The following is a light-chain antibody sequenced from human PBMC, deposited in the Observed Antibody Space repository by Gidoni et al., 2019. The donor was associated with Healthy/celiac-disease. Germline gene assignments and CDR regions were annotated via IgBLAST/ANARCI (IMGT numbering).Light chain of an antibody. V-gene: IGLV3-19*01. CDR1: SLRSYY. J-gene: IGLJ2*01. Sequence: SSELTPDPAVSVALGQTVRITCQGDSLRSYYASWYQPKPGQAPVLVIYGKNNRPSGIPDRFSGSSSGNTASLTITGAQAEDEADYYCNSRDSSGNHLRVFGGGTKLTVL. CDR3: NSRDSSGNHLRV. CDR2: GKN.